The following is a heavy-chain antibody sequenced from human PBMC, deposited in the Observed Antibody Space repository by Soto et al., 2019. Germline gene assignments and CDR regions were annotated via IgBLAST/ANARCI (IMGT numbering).Heavy chain of an antibody. D-gene: IGHD2-21*02. CDR2: INAGNGNT. CDR3: ARGFRGGDADSFDP. CDR1: GYTFTSYA. V-gene: IGHV1-3*01. Sequence: QVQLVQSGAEVKKPGASVKVSCKASGYTFTSYAMHWVRQAPGQRLEWMGWINAGNGNTKYSLKFQGRVTITRDTSASTAYTELSSLRSEDTAVYYCARGFRGGDADSFDPWGQGTLVTVSS. J-gene: IGHJ5*02.